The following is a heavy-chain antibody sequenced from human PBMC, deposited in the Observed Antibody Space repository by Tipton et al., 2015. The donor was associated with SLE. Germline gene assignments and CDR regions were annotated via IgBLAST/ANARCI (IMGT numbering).Heavy chain of an antibody. Sequence: TLSLTCAVSGYSISSGYYWGWIRQPPGKGLEWIGNIYHSGTTYYTPSLKSRVTISVDTSKNQFSLKLSSVTAADTAVYYCARVGSWFPVDYWGQGTLVTVSS. CDR1: GYSISSGYY. V-gene: IGHV4-38-2*01. D-gene: IGHD6-13*01. CDR2: IYHSGTT. J-gene: IGHJ4*02. CDR3: ARVGSWFPVDY.